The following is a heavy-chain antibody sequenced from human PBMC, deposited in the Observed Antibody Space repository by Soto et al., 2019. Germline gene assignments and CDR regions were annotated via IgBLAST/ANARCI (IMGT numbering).Heavy chain of an antibody. J-gene: IGHJ4*02. V-gene: IGHV3-23*01. D-gene: IGHD6-19*01. CDR1: GFTFSSDA. Sequence: EVQLLESGGGLVQPGGSLRLSCAASGFTFSSDAMSWVRQAPWKGLEWVSAIRGSCDSTYYADSVKGRCTISRDNSKNTLYLKMNSLRAEDKAVYYWAKVTGYSSGWFDYGGQGNLVTVSS. CDR2: IRGSCDST. CDR3: AKVTGYSSGWFDY.